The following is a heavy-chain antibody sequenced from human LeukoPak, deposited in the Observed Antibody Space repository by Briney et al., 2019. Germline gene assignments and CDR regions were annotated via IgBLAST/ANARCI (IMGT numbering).Heavy chain of an antibody. D-gene: IGHD2-2*01. CDR1: GFTFSSYA. CDR3: ARDGGYCSSTSCYDFDY. CDR2: ISYDGSNK. J-gene: IGHJ4*02. Sequence: GGSLRLSCAASGFTFSSYAMHWVRQAPVKGLEWVAVISYDGSNKYYADSVKGRFTISRDNSKNTLYLQMNSLRAEDTAVYYCARDGGYCSSTSCYDFDYWGQGTLVTVSS. V-gene: IGHV3-30-3*01.